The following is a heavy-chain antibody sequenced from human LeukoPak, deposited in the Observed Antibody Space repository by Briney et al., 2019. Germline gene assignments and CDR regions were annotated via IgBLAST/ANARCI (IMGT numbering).Heavy chain of an antibody. V-gene: IGHV4-30-4*01. CDR3: ARDSPLGMRDFDY. Sequence: PSETLSLTCTVSGGSISSGDYYWSWIRQPPGKGLEWIGYIYYSGSTYYNPSLKSRVTISVDTSKNQFSLKLSSVTAADTAVYYCARDSPLGMRDFDYWGQGTLVTVSS. CDR2: IYYSGST. CDR1: GGSISSGDYY. D-gene: IGHD7-27*01. J-gene: IGHJ4*02.